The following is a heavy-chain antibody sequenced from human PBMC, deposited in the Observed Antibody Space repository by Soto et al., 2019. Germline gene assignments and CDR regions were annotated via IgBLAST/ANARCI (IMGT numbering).Heavy chain of an antibody. CDR2: ISAYNGNT. Sequence: ASVKVSCKASGYTFTSYGISWVLQAPGQGLEWMGWISAYNGNTNYAQKLQGRVTMTTDTSTSTAYMELRSLRSDDTAVYYCARGVAAGPVLYGMDVWGQGTTVTVSS. D-gene: IGHD6-13*01. J-gene: IGHJ6*02. V-gene: IGHV1-18*01. CDR3: ARGVAAGPVLYGMDV. CDR1: GYTFTSYG.